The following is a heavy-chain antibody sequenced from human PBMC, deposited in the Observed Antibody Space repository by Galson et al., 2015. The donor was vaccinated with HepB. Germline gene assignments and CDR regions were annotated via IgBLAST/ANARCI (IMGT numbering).Heavy chain of an antibody. CDR3: AKARSLLIAAALNH. CDR2: MSGSGDST. J-gene: IGHJ5*02. V-gene: IGHV3-23*01. Sequence: SLRLSCAASGFTFTNYATSWVRQAPGKGLEWVSAMSGSGDSTYYADSVKGRFTISRDNSQSTLYLQMNSLRAEDTAVYFCAKARSLLIAAALNHWGQGTLVSVSS. CDR1: GFTFTNYA. D-gene: IGHD3-16*01.